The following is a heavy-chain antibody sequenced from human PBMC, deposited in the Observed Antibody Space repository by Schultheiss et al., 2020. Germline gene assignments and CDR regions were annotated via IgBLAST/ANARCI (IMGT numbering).Heavy chain of an antibody. D-gene: IGHD3-10*01. J-gene: IGHJ6*02. V-gene: IGHV4-4*07. CDR1: GGSISSHY. Sequence: SETLSLTCTVSGGSISSHYWNWIRQPAGKGLEWIGRISTSGTTNYNPSLKSRVIISVDTSKNQFSLKVYSVTAADTAVYYCARDGIIMVRGYYYYGMDVWGQGTTVTVSS. CDR3: ARDGIIMVRGYYYYGMDV. CDR2: ISTSGTT.